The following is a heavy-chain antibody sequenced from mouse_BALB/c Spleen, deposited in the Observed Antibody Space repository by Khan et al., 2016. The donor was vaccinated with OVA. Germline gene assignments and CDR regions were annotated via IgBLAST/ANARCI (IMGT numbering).Heavy chain of an antibody. CDR3: ARDPPYYGMDY. J-gene: IGHJ4*01. CDR1: GFSLTDYA. Sequence: QVQLKQSGPGLVAPSQSLSITCTVSGFSLTDYAVSWIRQPPGKGLEWLGVIWGGGSKYYNSALKSRLSISKDHSKSQVFLKMSSLQTDDTAMYYCARDPPYYGMDYWGQGTSVTVSS. V-gene: IGHV2-6-5*01. CDR2: IWGGGSK.